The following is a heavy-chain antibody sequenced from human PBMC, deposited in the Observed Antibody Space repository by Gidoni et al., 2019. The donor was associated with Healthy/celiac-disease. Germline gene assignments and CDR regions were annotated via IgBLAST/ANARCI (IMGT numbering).Heavy chain of an antibody. CDR3: ARRLYYYDSSGYQNWFDP. Sequence: EVQLVESGGGLVQPGGSLRLSCAASGFTFSSYEMNWVRQAPGKGLEWVSYISSSGSTIYYADSVKGRFTISRDNAKNSLYLQMNSLRAEDTAVYYCARRLYYYDSSGYQNWFDPWGQGTLVTVSS. CDR2: ISSSGSTI. V-gene: IGHV3-48*03. J-gene: IGHJ5*02. D-gene: IGHD3-22*01. CDR1: GFTFSSYE.